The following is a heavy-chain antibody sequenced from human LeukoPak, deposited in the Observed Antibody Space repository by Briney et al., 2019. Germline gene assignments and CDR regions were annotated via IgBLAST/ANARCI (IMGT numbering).Heavy chain of an antibody. D-gene: IGHD3-10*01. CDR3: ARGLVRGVHYYFDY. J-gene: IGHJ4*02. Sequence: SVKVSSKASGGTFSSYAISWVRQAPGQGLEWMGGIIPIFGTANYAQKFQGRVTITADESTSTAYMELSSLRSEDTAVYYCARGLVRGVHYYFDYWGQGTLVTVPS. V-gene: IGHV1-69*13. CDR2: IIPIFGTA. CDR1: GGTFSSYA.